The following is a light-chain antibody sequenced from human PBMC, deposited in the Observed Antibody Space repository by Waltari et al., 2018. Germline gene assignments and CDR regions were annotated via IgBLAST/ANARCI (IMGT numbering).Light chain of an antibody. CDR1: QTDLYSSNNKNY. V-gene: IGKV4-1*01. J-gene: IGKJ2*01. Sequence: DIVMTQSPDSLAVSLGERATINCKSSQTDLYSSNNKNYLAWYQQKPGQPPKLLIYWASTRESGVPDRFSGSGSGTDFTLTISSLQAEDVAVYYCQQYYSALRGTFGPGTKLEIK. CDR3: QQYYSALRGT. CDR2: WAS.